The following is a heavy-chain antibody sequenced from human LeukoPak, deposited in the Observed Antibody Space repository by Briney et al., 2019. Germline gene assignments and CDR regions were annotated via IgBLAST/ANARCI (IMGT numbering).Heavy chain of an antibody. CDR1: GYXFTGYY. Sequence: ASVKVSCKASGYXFTGYYMHWVRQAPGQGLEWMGWINPNSGGTNYAQKFQGRVTMTRDTSISTAYMELSRLRSDDTAVYYCASSNYDILTGYYNWGQGTLVTVSS. V-gene: IGHV1-2*02. CDR3: ASSNYDILTGYYN. D-gene: IGHD3-9*01. J-gene: IGHJ1*01. CDR2: INPNSGGT.